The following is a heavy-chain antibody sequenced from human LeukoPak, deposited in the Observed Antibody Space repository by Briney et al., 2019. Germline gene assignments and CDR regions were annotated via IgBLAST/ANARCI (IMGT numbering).Heavy chain of an antibody. CDR3: ARDGGILYGPSMDV. J-gene: IGHJ6*04. CDR1: GGSFSGYY. Sequence: TPSETLSLTCAVYGGSFSGYYWSWIRQPPGKGLEWIGEINHSGSTNYNPSLKSRVTISVDTSKNQFSLKLSSVTAADTAVYYGARDGGILYGPSMDVWGKGTTVTVSS. CDR2: INHSGST. D-gene: IGHD2-15*01. V-gene: IGHV4-34*01.